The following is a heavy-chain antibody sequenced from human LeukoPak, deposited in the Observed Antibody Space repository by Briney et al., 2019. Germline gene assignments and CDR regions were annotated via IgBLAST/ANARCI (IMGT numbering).Heavy chain of an antibody. V-gene: IGHV1-18*01. J-gene: IGHJ6*03. CDR3: ARDGYRLSGYFYYMDV. CDR1: GYTFASFG. CDR2: INTYNGDT. D-gene: IGHD2-2*03. Sequence: ASVKVSCKASGYTFASFGLSWVRQAPGQGLEWMGWINTYNGDTNYAQKLQGRVTMTTDTSTSTAYMELRSLRSDDTAVYYCARDGYRLSGYFYYMDVWGKGTTVTVPS.